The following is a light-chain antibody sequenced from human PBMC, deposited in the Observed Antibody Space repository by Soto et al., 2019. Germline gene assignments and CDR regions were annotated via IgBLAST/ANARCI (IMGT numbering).Light chain of an antibody. Sequence: AIRMTQSPSSFSASTGDRVTITCRASQGISTYLGWYQQKPGKAPNLLIYAASTLQSGVPSRFSVSGSGTNFTLTISCLQSEDFATYYCQQYYDYPYTFGQGTNLEIK. CDR3: QQYYDYPYT. CDR1: QGISTY. V-gene: IGKV1-8*01. CDR2: AAS. J-gene: IGKJ2*01.